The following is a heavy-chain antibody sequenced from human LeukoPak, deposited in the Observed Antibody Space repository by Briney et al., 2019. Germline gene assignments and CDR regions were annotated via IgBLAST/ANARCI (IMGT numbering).Heavy chain of an antibody. Sequence: GGSLRLSCTASGFTFSSYTMSWVRQAPGRGLKWVSTISAGGGNTYYADSVQGRFTVSRDDSKNTLYLQMNSLRAEDTAVYYCAKDGGLWISAHWGDSWGRGTLVNVSS. D-gene: IGHD2-2*03. V-gene: IGHV3-23*01. CDR1: GFTFSSYT. J-gene: IGHJ4*02. CDR3: AKDGGLWISAHWGDS. CDR2: ISAGGGNT.